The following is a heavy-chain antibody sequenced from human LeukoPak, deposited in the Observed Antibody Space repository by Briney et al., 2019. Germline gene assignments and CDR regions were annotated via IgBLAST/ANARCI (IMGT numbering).Heavy chain of an antibody. CDR1: GFTVSSNY. CDR2: IYSGGST. V-gene: IGHV3-66*01. Sequence: GGSLRLSCAASGFTVSSNYMSWVRQAPGKGLEWVSVIYSGGSTYYADSVKGRFTISRDDSKNTLYLQMNSLRAEDTAVYYCARDLRYFGWLLSHYYYYYGMDVWGQGTTVTVSS. D-gene: IGHD3-9*01. CDR3: ARDLRYFGWLLSHYYYYYGMDV. J-gene: IGHJ6*02.